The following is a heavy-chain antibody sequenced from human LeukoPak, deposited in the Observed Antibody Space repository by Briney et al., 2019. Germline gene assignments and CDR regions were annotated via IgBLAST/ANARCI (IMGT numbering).Heavy chain of an antibody. V-gene: IGHV3-23*01. CDR2: ISGSGGTT. Sequence: PGGSLTLSCAASGFTFINYALGWVRHAPWKGLEWVSTISGSGGTTSYADFVKGRFTISRDNSKNTLYLQVNSLRAEDTAVYYCAKDGDSSGYHYPPSNFDYWGQGTLVTVSS. D-gene: IGHD3-22*01. J-gene: IGHJ4*02. CDR1: GFTFINYA. CDR3: AKDGDSSGYHYPPSNFDY.